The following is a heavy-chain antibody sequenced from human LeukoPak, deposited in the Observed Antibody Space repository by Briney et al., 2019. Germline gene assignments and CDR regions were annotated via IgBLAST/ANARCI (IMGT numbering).Heavy chain of an antibody. CDR2: IWYDGSTK. CDR1: GFTFSTYG. CDR3: ARVSDYSNYFDF. J-gene: IGHJ4*02. D-gene: IGHD4-11*01. V-gene: IGHV3-33*01. Sequence: GGSLRLSCAASGFTFSTYGMHWVRQARGKGLEWVAIIWYDGSTKYYAESVKGRFTISRDNSQNMLYLQMNSLRAEDTAVYYCARVSDYSNYFDFWGQGTLVTVSS.